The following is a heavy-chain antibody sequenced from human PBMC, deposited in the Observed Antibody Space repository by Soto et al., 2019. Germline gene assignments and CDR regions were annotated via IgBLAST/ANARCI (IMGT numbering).Heavy chain of an antibody. CDR2: ISYDGSNK. J-gene: IGHJ4*02. D-gene: IGHD2-15*01. V-gene: IGHV3-30*18. CDR1: GFTFSSYG. Sequence: QVQLVESGGGVVQPGRSLRLSCAASGFTFSSYGMHWVRQAPGKGLEWVAVISYDGSNKYYADSVKGRFNISRDNSKNTLYMQMNSLRAEDTAVYYCAKDRDIVVVVADFDYWGQGTLVTVSS. CDR3: AKDRDIVVVVADFDY.